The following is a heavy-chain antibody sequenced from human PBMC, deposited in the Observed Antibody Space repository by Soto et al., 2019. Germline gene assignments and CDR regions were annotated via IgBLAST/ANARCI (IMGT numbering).Heavy chain of an antibody. D-gene: IGHD2-15*01. CDR3: VRTSLVVAAATREDY. CDR2: INSDGSST. CDR1: GFTFSSYW. V-gene: IGHV3-74*01. J-gene: IGHJ4*02. Sequence: EVQLVESGGGLVQPGGSLRLSCAASGFTFSSYWMHWVRQAPGKGLVWVSRINSDGSSTSYADSVKGRFNISRDNAKNTLYLQMNCLRAEDTAVYYCVRTSLVVAAATREDYWGQGTLVTVSS.